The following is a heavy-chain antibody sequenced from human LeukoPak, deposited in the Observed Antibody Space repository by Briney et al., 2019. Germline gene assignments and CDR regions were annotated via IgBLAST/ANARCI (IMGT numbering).Heavy chain of an antibody. V-gene: IGHV3-48*03. J-gene: IGHJ4*02. Sequence: GGSLRLSCAASGFTFSSFEMTWVRQAPGKGLEWVSYTTSSGSTIHYADSVKGRFTISRDNAKNSLYPQMNSLRAEDTAIYYCARGRFGLDWGQGTLATVSS. CDR1: GFTFSSFE. D-gene: IGHD3-10*01. CDR3: ARGRFGLD. CDR2: TTSSGSTI.